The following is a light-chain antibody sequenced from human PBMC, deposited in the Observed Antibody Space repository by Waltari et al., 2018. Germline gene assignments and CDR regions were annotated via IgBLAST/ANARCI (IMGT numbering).Light chain of an antibody. CDR2: AAS. CDR1: QSISSY. V-gene: IGKV1-39*01. CDR3: QQSYSTPFT. Sequence: DIHMTQSPSSLSSSVGDRVTITCRAGQSISSYLNGYQQKPGKAPKLVIYAASSFQSRVPSRFSGSGSGTDFTLTISSLQPEDIATYYCQQSYSTPFTFGPGTTVDIK. J-gene: IGKJ3*01.